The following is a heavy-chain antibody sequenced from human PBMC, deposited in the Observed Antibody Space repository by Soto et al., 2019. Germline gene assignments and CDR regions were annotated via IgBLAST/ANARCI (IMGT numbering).Heavy chain of an antibody. CDR1: TFTFSVYK. CDR2: INSASKI. CDR3: ARARSRYYMDV. J-gene: IGHJ6*03. V-gene: IGHV3-21*01. Sequence: GGSLRLSCAVSTFTFSVYKIHWVRQAPGKGLEWVSSINSASKIDYADSVKGRFTISRDNAKKSVSLQMNSLRVDDTAVYYCARARSRYYMDVWGKGTTVTVSS.